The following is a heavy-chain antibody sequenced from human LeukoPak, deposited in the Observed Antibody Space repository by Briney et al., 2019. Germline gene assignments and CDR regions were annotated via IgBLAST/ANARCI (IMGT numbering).Heavy chain of an antibody. CDR3: ARDSGTTGEVKFDP. CDR2: IYSRVT. V-gene: IGHV4-4*07. J-gene: IGHJ5*02. D-gene: IGHD3-10*01. CDR1: GGSISSYY. Sequence: SETLSLTCTVSGGSISSYYLSWIRQPAGKGLDWIGRIYSRVTTYNPSLKSRVTMSADTSRNHVSLTLNSVTAADTAVYYCARDSGTTGEVKFDPWGQGTLVTVSS.